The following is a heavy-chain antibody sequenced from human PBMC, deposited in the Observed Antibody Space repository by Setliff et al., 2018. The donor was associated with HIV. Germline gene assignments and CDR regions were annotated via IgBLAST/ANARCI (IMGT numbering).Heavy chain of an antibody. J-gene: IGHJ4*02. Sequence: GSLRLSCAASGFIFSTFPMHWVRQAPGKGLEWVAVMSGDANSQYYADSVRGRFTISRDYSKNTVYLLMNSLTTEDTAVSYCARDRNCGNGCFSSADHWGRGTLVTVSS. CDR2: MSGDANSQ. CDR1: GFIFSTFP. CDR3: ARDRNCGNGCFSSADH. D-gene: IGHD2-21*01. V-gene: IGHV3-30*01.